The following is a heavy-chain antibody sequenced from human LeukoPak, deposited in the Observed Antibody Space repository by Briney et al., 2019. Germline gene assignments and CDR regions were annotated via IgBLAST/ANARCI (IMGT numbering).Heavy chain of an antibody. D-gene: IGHD5-12*01. Sequence: GGSLRLSCAAYGFTFSSYALHWVRQAPGKGLEWVAVISYDGNFKYYADSVKGRITVSRDNSKNTVSLQMNSLRPEDTAVYYCARDQLAYSGYDTLFAYWGQGTLVTVSS. J-gene: IGHJ4*02. CDR2: ISYDGNFK. V-gene: IGHV3-30*04. CDR1: GFTFSSYA. CDR3: ARDQLAYSGYDTLFAY.